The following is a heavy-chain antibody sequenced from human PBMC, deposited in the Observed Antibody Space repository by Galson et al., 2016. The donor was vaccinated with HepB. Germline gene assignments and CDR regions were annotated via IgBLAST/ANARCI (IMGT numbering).Heavy chain of an antibody. CDR1: GDSIDSTSHY. CDR2: VFATGST. V-gene: IGHV4-61*02. D-gene: IGHD2-21*01. Sequence: TLSLTCTVSGDSIDSTSHYWSWLRQPAGKGLEWIGRVFATGSTSFNPSLKGRVTLSVDTSQNHFSLTLSAVTAADTAVYYYGRDRGWGSVKYFDYWGQGILVTVSS. J-gene: IGHJ4*02. CDR3: GRDRGWGSVKYFDY.